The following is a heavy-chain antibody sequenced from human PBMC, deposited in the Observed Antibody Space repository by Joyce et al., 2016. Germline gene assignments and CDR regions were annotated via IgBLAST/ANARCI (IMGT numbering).Heavy chain of an antibody. CDR1: GFTFRSFA. D-gene: IGHD5-12*01. J-gene: IGHJ4*02. V-gene: IGHV3-30*18. CDR3: VKRRKYSGDDFDH. CDR2: ISFDGRTK. Sequence: QVQLVESGGGVVQPGRSLRLSCAASGFTFRSFAVHWVRQAPGKGVEWVAGISFDGRTKHYADSVKGRFTISRDNSKNTLHLDMNSLRTEDTAVYYCVKRRKYSGDDFDHWGQGTLVIVSS.